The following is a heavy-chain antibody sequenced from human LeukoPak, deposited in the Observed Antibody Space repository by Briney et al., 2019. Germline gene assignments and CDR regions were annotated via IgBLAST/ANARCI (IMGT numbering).Heavy chain of an antibody. CDR3: ARDGPRDYDILTALDY. J-gene: IGHJ4*02. CDR1: GFSFQIYA. Sequence: GGSLRLSCAASGFSFQIYAMHWVRQAPGKGLEWVALISYGGDNKYYADSVKGRFTVSRDNSKSTLYLQMNGLRPEDTAVYYCARDGPRDYDILTALDYWGQGTVVSVSS. D-gene: IGHD3-9*01. V-gene: IGHV3-30*04. CDR2: ISYGGDNK.